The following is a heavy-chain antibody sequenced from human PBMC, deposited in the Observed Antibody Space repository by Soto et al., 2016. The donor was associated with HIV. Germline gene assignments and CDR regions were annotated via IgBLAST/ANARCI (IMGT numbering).Heavy chain of an antibody. CDR1: VHLQRLC. D-gene: IGHD3-9*01. Sequence: EVQLVESGGDLVQPGGVPSKLLLCSLWVHLQRLCYALGPPGFRGRGWSGLGRIRSKANTYATAYAASVKGRFSISRDDSKNTAYLQMNSLKTEDTAVYYCTRLDDVLRHFDWLSAFDSWGQGTLVTVSS. CDR2: IRSKANTYAT. CDR3: TRLDDVLRHFDWLSAFDS. V-gene: IGHV3-73*01. J-gene: IGHJ4*02.